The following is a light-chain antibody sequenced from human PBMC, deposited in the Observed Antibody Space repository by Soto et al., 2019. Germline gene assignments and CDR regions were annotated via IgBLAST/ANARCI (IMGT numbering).Light chain of an antibody. CDR3: GTWDSRLRVVV. CDR1: SSNIGNNY. J-gene: IGLJ2*01. Sequence: QSVLTQPPSVSAAPRQKVAISCSGSSSNIGNNYVSWYHRVPGSAPKLLIYDNNERPPGIPDRFSGAKSGTSATLDITGLQTGDEGDDYCGTWDSRLRVVVFGGGTKLTVL. V-gene: IGLV1-51*01. CDR2: DNN.